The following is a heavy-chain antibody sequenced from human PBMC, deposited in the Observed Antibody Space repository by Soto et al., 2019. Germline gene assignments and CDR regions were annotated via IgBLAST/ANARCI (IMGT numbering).Heavy chain of an antibody. CDR2: IKPSGGRT. J-gene: IGHJ4*02. V-gene: IGHV1-46*01. D-gene: IGHD3-22*01. Sequence: ASVTVPCKPSVNSFTPYYMHWVRQAPGQGLEGMGIIKPSGGRTTYAQQFQGRVTMTRDTSPSTFHMELSSLTCEDTAEYYCAGLYHYDSSGYYDYWGQGTLVTVSS. CDR1: VNSFTPYY. CDR3: AGLYHYDSSGYYDY.